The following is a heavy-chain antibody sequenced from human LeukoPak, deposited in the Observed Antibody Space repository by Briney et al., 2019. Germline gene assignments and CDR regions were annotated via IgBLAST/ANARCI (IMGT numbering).Heavy chain of an antibody. D-gene: IGHD3-10*01. CDR2: INQSGTT. V-gene: IGHV4-34*01. CDR1: GGSFSGYY. J-gene: IGHJ4*02. Sequence: SPTLSLACAVDGGSFSGYYWRWIRQPPGNWLGWLGEINQSGTTNYNPSLKSRASISVDTSNHQFSLKLSSGTAADTAVYYCARGVTMFRDVINTDHWGQGSLATVSS. CDR3: ARGVTMFRDVINTDH.